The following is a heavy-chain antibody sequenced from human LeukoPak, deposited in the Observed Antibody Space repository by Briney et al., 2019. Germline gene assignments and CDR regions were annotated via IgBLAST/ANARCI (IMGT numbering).Heavy chain of an antibody. CDR3: ARDIGSGSWGRFDY. D-gene: IGHD1-26*01. Sequence: GASVKVSCKASGYTFTSYGISWVRQAPGQGPEWMGWISAYNGNTNYAQKLQGRVTMTTDTSTSTAYMELRSLRSDDTAVYYCARDIGSGSWGRFDYWGQGTLVTVSS. J-gene: IGHJ4*02. V-gene: IGHV1-18*01. CDR2: ISAYNGNT. CDR1: GYTFTSYG.